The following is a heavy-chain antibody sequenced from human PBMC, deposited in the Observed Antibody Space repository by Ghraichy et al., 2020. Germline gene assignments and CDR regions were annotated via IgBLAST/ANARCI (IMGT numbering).Heavy chain of an antibody. D-gene: IGHD3-10*01. CDR2: INPNSGGT. V-gene: IGHV1-2*06. Sequence: ASVKVSCKASGYTFTGYYMHWVRQAPGQGLEWMGRINPNSGGTNYAQKFQGRVTMTRDTSISTAYMELSRLRSDDTAVYYCARVRDSDPITSNWFDPWGQGTLVTVSS. CDR3: ARVRDSDPITSNWFDP. J-gene: IGHJ5*02. CDR1: GYTFTGYY.